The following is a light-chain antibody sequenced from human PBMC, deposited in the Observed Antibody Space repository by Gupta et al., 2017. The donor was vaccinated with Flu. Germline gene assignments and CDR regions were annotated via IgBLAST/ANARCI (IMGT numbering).Light chain of an antibody. Sequence: EIVLTQSPATLSLSPGERATLSCRASQSVSNYLAWYQQKPGQAPRLLIYDASNRATGIPARFSGSGSGTDFTLTISSLESEDFAVYYCQQRSNWPPLTFGGGTKVEIK. CDR3: QQRSNWPPLT. V-gene: IGKV3-11*01. CDR2: DAS. J-gene: IGKJ4*01. CDR1: QSVSNY.